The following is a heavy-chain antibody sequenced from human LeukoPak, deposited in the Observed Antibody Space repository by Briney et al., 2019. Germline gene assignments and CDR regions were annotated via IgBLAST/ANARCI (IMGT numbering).Heavy chain of an antibody. CDR2: MNPDNGNT. V-gene: IGHV1-8*01. Sequence: GASVKVSCKASGYTFTSYQINWVRQATGQGLEWMGWMNPDNGNTGFAQNFQDRVTMTRNISISTAYMALSSLRSGDTAVYYCARGHVLVPAATDYWGQGTLVTVSS. J-gene: IGHJ4*02. CDR1: GYTFTSYQ. D-gene: IGHD2-2*01. CDR3: ARGHVLVPAATDY.